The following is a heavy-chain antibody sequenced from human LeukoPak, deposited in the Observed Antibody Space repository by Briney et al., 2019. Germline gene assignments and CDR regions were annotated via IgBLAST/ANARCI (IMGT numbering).Heavy chain of an antibody. CDR3: ARWDYSSGLDY. D-gene: IGHD2-15*01. V-gene: IGHV4-39*01. CDR1: GGSISSSSYY. Sequence: SETLSLTCTVSGGSISSSSYYWGWIRQPPGKGLEWIGSIYYSGSTYYNPSLKSRVTISVDTSKNQFSLKLSSVTAADTAVYYCARWDYSSGLDYWGQGTLVTVSS. CDR2: IYYSGST. J-gene: IGHJ4*02.